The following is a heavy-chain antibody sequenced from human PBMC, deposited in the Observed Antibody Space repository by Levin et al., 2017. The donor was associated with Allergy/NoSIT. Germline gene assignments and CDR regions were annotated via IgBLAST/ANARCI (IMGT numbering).Heavy chain of an antibody. CDR1: GFTFSSYA. CDR3: ARSRETYDFWSGYYYYYMDV. D-gene: IGHD3-3*01. J-gene: IGHJ6*03. V-gene: IGHV3-30-3*01. CDR2: ISYDGSNK. Sequence: GGSLRLSCAASGFTFSSYAMHWVRQAPGKGLEWVAVISYDGSNKYYADSVKGRFTISRDNSKNTLYLQMNSLRAEDTAVYYCARSRETYDFWSGYYYYYMDVWGKGTTVTVSS.